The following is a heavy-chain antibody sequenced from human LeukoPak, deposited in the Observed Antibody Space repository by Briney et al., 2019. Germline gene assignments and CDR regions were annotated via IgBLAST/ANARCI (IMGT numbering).Heavy chain of an antibody. J-gene: IGHJ5*02. Sequence: QPSGSLSFSAAASGFTFSTFEMNWVGPAPGQGLEWGSYISTGGSTIYYADSVKGGLSISRENSTNTLYLQINSLRAADTSVSYCAKGGTGTAPYNWFDPWGQGTLVTVSS. V-gene: IGHV3-48*03. D-gene: IGHD2-21*02. CDR2: ISTGGSTI. CDR1: GFTFSTFE. CDR3: AKGGTGTAPYNWFDP.